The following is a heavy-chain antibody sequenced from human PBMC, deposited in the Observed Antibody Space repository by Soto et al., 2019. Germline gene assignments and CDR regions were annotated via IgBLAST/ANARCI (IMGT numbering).Heavy chain of an antibody. CDR2: IDPSDSYT. Sequence: GESLKISCKGSGYSFTSYWISWVRQMPGKGLEWMGRIDPSDSYTNYSPSFQGHVTISADKSISTAYLQWSSLKASDTAMYYCARHWGSITMIVVVSLPDGMDVWGQGTTVTV. J-gene: IGHJ6*02. V-gene: IGHV5-10-1*01. CDR3: ARHWGSITMIVVVSLPDGMDV. D-gene: IGHD3-22*01. CDR1: GYSFTSYW.